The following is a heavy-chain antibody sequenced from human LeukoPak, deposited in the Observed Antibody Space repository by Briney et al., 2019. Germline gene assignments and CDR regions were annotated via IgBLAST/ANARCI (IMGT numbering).Heavy chain of an antibody. CDR2: IYYSGST. J-gene: IGHJ4*02. CDR1: GGSISSYY. V-gene: IGHV4-59*01. D-gene: IGHD2-21*01. Sequence: SETLSLTCTVSGGSISSYYWSWIRQPPGKGLEWIGYIYYSGSTNYNPSLKSRVTISVDTSKNQFSLNLSSVTAADTAVYYCARSQGIGYFDYCGQGTLVTVSS. CDR3: ARSQGIGYFDY.